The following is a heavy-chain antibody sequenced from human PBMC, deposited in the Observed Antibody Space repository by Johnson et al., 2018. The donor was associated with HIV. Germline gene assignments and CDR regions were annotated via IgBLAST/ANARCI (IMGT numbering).Heavy chain of an antibody. Sequence: QVQLVESGGGVVQPGGSLRLSCAASGFTFSSYGMHWVRQAPGKGLEWVAFIRYDGSNKYYADSVKGRFTISRDNSKNTLYLQMNSLRAEDTALYYCARGVSSGYYSNAFDIWGQGTMVTVSS. J-gene: IGHJ3*02. D-gene: IGHD3-22*01. CDR3: ARGVSSGYYSNAFDI. CDR1: GFTFSSYG. V-gene: IGHV3-30*02. CDR2: IRYDGSNK.